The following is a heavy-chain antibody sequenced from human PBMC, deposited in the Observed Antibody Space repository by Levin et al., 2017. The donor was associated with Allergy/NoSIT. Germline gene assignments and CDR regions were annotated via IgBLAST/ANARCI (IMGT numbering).Heavy chain of an antibody. Sequence: GESLKISCAASGFTFSNAWMSWVRQAPGKGLEWVGRIKSKTDGGTTDYAAPVKGRFTISRDDSKNTLYLQMNSLKTEDTAVYYCTTPYADIVVVVAAPSPTVGMDVWGQGTTVTVSS. CDR1: GFTFSNAW. V-gene: IGHV3-15*01. CDR3: TTPYADIVVVVAAPSPTVGMDV. D-gene: IGHD2-15*01. CDR2: IKSKTDGGTT. J-gene: IGHJ6*02.